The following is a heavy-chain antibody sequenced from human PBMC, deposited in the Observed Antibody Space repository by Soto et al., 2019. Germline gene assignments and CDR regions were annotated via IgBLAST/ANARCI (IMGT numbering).Heavy chain of an antibody. CDR3: AGGGGIAAAGTRAFDI. CDR1: GFTFSNSA. J-gene: IGHJ3*02. Sequence: GGSLRLSCAPSGFTFSNSAMTWVRQAPGKGLKWVSTISGSGGSTYYADSVKGRFSISRDNSKNTLSLQMNSLRADDTAVYYCAGGGGIAAAGTRAFDIWGQGTMVTVSS. CDR2: ISGSGGST. V-gene: IGHV3-23*01. D-gene: IGHD6-13*01.